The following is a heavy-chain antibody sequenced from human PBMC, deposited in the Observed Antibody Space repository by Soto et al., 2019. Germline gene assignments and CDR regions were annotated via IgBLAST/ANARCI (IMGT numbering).Heavy chain of an antibody. D-gene: IGHD6-6*01. CDR2: IYPGDSDT. CDR1: EYTFANHW. CDR3: ARSPFSSDIAVRHVTPVLYYFDF. V-gene: IGHV5-51*01. J-gene: IGHJ4*02. Sequence: ISCSVAEYTFANHWIAWVRTKTGKGLEYMGIIYPGDSDTRYSPSFQGHVTISADKSITTAFLQWNSLRASDTAMYYCARSPFSSDIAVRHVTPVLYYFDFGGQGTLVTVSS.